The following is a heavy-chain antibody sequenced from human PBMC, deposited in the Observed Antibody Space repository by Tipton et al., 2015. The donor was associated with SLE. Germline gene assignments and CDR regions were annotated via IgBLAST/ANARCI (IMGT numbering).Heavy chain of an antibody. D-gene: IGHD3-10*01. J-gene: IGHJ4*02. CDR1: GFTFSRYG. CDR3: ARIHYYGSGSRDY. V-gene: IGHV3-33*01. Sequence: SLRLSCAGSGFTFSRYGMHWVRQAPGKGLEWVAVIWYDGTNKYYADSVKGRFTISRDNFKNTLYLQMNSLRAEDTAVYYCARIHYYGSGSRDYWGQGTLVTVSS. CDR2: IWYDGTNK.